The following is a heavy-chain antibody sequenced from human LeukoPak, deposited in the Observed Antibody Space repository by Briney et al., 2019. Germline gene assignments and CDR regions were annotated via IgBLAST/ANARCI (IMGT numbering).Heavy chain of an antibody. Sequence: ASVKVSCKVSGYTLTELSMHWVRQAPGKGLEWMGGFDPEDGETIYAQKFQGRVTMTEDTSTDTAYMELSSLRSEDTAVYYCAARYGSGSPLDYWGQGTLVTVSS. CDR1: GYTLTELS. CDR2: FDPEDGET. CDR3: AARYGSGSPLDY. D-gene: IGHD3-10*01. J-gene: IGHJ4*02. V-gene: IGHV1-24*01.